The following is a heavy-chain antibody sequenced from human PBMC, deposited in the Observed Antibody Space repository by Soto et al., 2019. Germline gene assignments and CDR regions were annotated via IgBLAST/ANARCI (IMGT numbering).Heavy chain of an antibody. CDR1: GVTFSSYW. Sequence: GGFLRLSCAASGVTFSSYWMNWVRQAPGKGLVWVSRINSDGSSTSYVDSVKGRYTISRDNAKNTLYLQMNSLRAEDTAVYYCARRDQIAYYYGMDVWGQGTTVTVSS. CDR2: INSDGSST. CDR3: ARRDQIAYYYGMDV. J-gene: IGHJ6*02. D-gene: IGHD2-21*01. V-gene: IGHV3-74*01.